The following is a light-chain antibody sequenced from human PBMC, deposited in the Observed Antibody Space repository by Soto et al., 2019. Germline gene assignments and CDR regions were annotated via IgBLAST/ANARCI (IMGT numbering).Light chain of an antibody. V-gene: IGLV2-8*01. CDR3: SSYAGSNNLI. J-gene: IGLJ2*01. Sequence: QSALTQPPSASGSPGQSVTISCTGTSSDLGGYNYVSWYQQHPGKAPKLMIYEVSLRPSGVPDRFSGSKSGNTASLTVSGLQAEDEADYSCSSYAGSNNLIFGGGTKVTVL. CDR2: EVS. CDR1: SSDLGGYNY.